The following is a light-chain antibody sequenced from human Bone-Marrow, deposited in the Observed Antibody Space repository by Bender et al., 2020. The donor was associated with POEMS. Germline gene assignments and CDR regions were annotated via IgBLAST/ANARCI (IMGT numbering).Light chain of an antibody. J-gene: IGLJ3*02. CDR2: GDN. Sequence: QSVLTQPPSASGTPGQRVTISCSGSNSNIGTNAVNWYQQFPGTAPRLLIYGDNQRPSGVPDRLYAFKSGTSAYLAISGRQAEDEAEYYCEAWDAGLGGGVFGGGTKITV. CDR3: EAWDAGLGGGV. V-gene: IGLV1-44*01. CDR1: NSNIGTNA.